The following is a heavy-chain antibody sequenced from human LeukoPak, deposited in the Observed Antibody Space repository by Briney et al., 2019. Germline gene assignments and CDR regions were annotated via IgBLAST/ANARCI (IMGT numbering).Heavy chain of an antibody. CDR2: IYSDGTTT. CDR3: SREQHGGRYFDY. D-gene: IGHD3-16*01. CDR1: GSTSSSYW. V-gene: IGHV3-74*01. Sequence: GGSLRLPCAVSGSTSSSYWIHWVRQAPGKGLEWVSRIYSDGTTTSYADSVKGRFTISRDNAKNTLYLQMNSLRAEDTAVYYCSREQHGGRYFDYWGQGTLVTVSS. J-gene: IGHJ4*02.